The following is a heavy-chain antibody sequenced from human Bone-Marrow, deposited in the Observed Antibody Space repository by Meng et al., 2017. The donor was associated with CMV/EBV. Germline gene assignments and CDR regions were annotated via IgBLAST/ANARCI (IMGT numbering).Heavy chain of an antibody. D-gene: IGHD1-20*01. J-gene: IGHJ4*02. V-gene: IGHV3-7*01. CDR1: GFTFTSYW. CDR3: VRGRITNHY. CDR2: IEEDGSEK. Sequence: GESLKISCAGTGFTFTSYWMTWVRQAPGKGLEWVASIEEDGSEKYYVDSVKGRFTISRDNPNNSLYLQMNSLRAEDTALYYCVRGRITNHYWGQGTRVTVSS.